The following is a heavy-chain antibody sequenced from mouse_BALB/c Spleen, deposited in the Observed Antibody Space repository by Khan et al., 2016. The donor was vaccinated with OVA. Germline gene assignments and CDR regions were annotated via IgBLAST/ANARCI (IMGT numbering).Heavy chain of an antibody. CDR3: NCSYDSYYFDY. CDR1: GYSFASYW. D-gene: IGHD2-4*01. Sequence: VQLQQSGTVLVRPGASVKMSCKASGYSFASYWMHWIKQRPGQGLEWIGTIYPGISDTRYNQKFKGKATLTAVLSASTAYMDFSSLTNEDSAVYYYNCSYDSYYFDYWGQGTTLTVSS. CDR2: IYPGISDT. V-gene: IGHV1-5*01. J-gene: IGHJ2*01.